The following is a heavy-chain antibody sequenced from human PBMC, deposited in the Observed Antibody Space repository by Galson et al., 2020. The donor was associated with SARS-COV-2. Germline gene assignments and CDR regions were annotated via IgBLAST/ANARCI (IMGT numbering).Heavy chain of an antibody. J-gene: IGHJ6*02. V-gene: IGHV4-39*01. CDR2: IYYSGST. D-gene: IGHD3-16*02. CDR1: GGSISSSSYY. Sequence: SETLSLTCTVSGGSISSSSYYWGWIRQPPGKGLEWIGSIYYSGSTYYNPSLKSRVTISVDTSKNQFSLKLSSVTAADTAVYYCASEYDYVWGSYRYPCDYDGMDVWGQGTTVTVSS. CDR3: ASEYDYVWGSYRYPCDYDGMDV.